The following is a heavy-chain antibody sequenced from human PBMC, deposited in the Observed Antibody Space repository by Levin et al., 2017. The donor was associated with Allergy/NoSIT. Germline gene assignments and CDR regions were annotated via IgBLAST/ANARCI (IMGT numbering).Heavy chain of an antibody. V-gene: IGHV3-30*18. Sequence: TGGSLRLSCAASGFSFRSFGMHWVRQAPGKGLEWVAVISYDGSVKYYADSVKGRFTISRDNPKNTLYLQMDSLRTEDTAVYYCAKDVVFGTSSWALDYWGQGTLVTVPS. CDR3: AKDVVFGTSSWALDY. J-gene: IGHJ4*02. CDR2: ISYDGSVK. D-gene: IGHD6-13*01. CDR1: GFSFRSFG.